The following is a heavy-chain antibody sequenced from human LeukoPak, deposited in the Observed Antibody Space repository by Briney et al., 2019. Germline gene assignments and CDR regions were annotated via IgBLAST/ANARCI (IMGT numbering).Heavy chain of an antibody. J-gene: IGHJ4*02. CDR2: MNPNSGNT. V-gene: IGHV1-8*01. CDR3: VRATSPGIAAAGAIDY. CDR1: GYTFTSYD. D-gene: IGHD6-13*01. Sequence: ASVKVSCKASGYTFTSYDINWVRQATGQGLEWMGWMNPNSGNTGYAQKFQGRVTMTRNTSISTAYMELSSLRSEDTAVYYCVRATSPGIAAAGAIDYWGREPWSPSPQ.